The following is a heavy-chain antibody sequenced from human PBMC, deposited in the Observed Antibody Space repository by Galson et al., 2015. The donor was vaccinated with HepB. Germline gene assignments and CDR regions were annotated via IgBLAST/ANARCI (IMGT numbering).Heavy chain of an antibody. Sequence: SLRLSCAASGFTFTGYWLSWVRQAPGKGLEWVANIKQDGSEKYYVDSVKGRFAISRDNAKNSLYLQMNSLRAEDTAVYYCARDRGWSGYRTYYFDYWGQGTLVTVSS. CDR2: IKQDGSEK. CDR3: ARDRGWSGYRTYYFDY. D-gene: IGHD3-3*01. V-gene: IGHV3-7*01. J-gene: IGHJ4*02. CDR1: GFTFTGYW.